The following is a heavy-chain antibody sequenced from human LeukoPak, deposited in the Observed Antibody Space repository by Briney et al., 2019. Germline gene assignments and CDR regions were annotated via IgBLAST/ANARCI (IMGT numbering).Heavy chain of an antibody. Sequence: ASVKVSCKASGYTFTSYDINWVRQAPGQGLEWMGVINPSGGSTSYAQKFQGRVTMTSDTSTSTVYMELSSLRSEDTAVYYCAASSGYYPRAGWGQGTMVTVSS. CDR2: INPSGGST. CDR1: GYTFTSYD. CDR3: AASSGYYPRAG. J-gene: IGHJ3*01. D-gene: IGHD3-22*01. V-gene: IGHV1-46*01.